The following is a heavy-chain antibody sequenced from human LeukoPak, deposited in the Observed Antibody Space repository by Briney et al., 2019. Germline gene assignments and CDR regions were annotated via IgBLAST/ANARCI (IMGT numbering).Heavy chain of an antibody. Sequence: GGPLRLSCAASGFTFDDYAMHWVRQAPGKGLEWVSGISWNSGSIGYADSVKGRFTISRDNAKNSLNLQMNSLRAEDTALYYCAKDISGLAAAGPLDYWGQGTLVTVSS. CDR2: ISWNSGSI. CDR1: GFTFDDYA. V-gene: IGHV3-9*01. D-gene: IGHD6-13*01. CDR3: AKDISGLAAAGPLDY. J-gene: IGHJ4*02.